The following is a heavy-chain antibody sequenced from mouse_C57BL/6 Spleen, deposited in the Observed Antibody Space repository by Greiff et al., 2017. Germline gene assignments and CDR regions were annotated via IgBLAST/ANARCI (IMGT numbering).Heavy chain of an antibody. D-gene: IGHD4-1*01. J-gene: IGHJ1*03. V-gene: IGHV1-77*01. Sequence: VKLMESGAELVKPGASVKISCKASGYTFTDYYINWVKQRPGQGLEWIGKIGPGSGSTYYNEKFKGKATLTAGKSSSTAYMQLSSLTSEDSAVFFCARSRSNWDGGYFDVWGTGTTVTVSS. CDR1: GYTFTDYY. CDR2: IGPGSGST. CDR3: ARSRSNWDGGYFDV.